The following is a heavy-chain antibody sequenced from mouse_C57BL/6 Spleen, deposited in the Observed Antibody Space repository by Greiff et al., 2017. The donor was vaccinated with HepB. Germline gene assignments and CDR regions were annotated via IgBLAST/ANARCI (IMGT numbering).Heavy chain of an antibody. J-gene: IGHJ4*01. CDR2: INYDGSST. CDR1: GFTFSDYY. Sequence: EVQVVESEGGLVQPGSSMKLSCTASGFTFSDYYMAWVRQVPEKGLEWVANINYDGSSTYYLDSLKSRFIISRDNAKNILYLQMSSLKSEDTATYYCARVHYGNYNAMDYWGQGTSVTVSS. CDR3: ARVHYGNYNAMDY. V-gene: IGHV5-16*01. D-gene: IGHD2-1*01.